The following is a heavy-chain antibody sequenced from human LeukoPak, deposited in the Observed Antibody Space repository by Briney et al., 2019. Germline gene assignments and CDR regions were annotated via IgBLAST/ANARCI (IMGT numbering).Heavy chain of an antibody. CDR1: GFTLSTYT. CDR3: ARDNIENYYYYGMDV. Sequence: GGSLTLSCAASGFTLSTYTMNWVRQAPGKGLEWVSSISSSSRYTYYADSMKGRFTISRDNAKNSLYLQMNTLRAEDTAVYYCARDNIENYYYYGMDVWGQGTTVTVSS. V-gene: IGHV3-21*01. CDR2: ISSSSRYT. J-gene: IGHJ6*02.